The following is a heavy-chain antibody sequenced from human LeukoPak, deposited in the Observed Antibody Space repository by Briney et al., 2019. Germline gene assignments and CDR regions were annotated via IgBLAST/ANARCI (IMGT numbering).Heavy chain of an antibody. CDR3: ANRNYYAKSDYYSYYYDY. CDR1: GSTFSNYA. V-gene: IGHV3-23*01. J-gene: IGHJ4*02. Sequence: PGGSLRLSCAASGSTFSNYALSWVRQAPGKGLEWVSSISASGGSTVYADSVKGRFTISRDNSKNTLYLQMNSLRAEDTAVYYCANRNYYAKSDYYSYYYDYWGQGTLVTVPS. D-gene: IGHD3-22*01. CDR2: ISASGGST.